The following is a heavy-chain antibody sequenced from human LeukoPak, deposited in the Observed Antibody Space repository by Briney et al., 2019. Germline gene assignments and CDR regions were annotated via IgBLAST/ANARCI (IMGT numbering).Heavy chain of an antibody. Sequence: SETLSLTCTVSGGSISGDYWSWIRQPPGKGLEWIAFVYYTGSTDYNPSLKSRVTISVDTSKSQFSLKLNSVTAADTAVYYCARGGASSRYFDFWGQGTLVTVSS. CDR2: VYYTGST. CDR1: GGSISGDY. V-gene: IGHV4-59*01. J-gene: IGHJ4*02. D-gene: IGHD6-13*01. CDR3: ARGGASSRYFDF.